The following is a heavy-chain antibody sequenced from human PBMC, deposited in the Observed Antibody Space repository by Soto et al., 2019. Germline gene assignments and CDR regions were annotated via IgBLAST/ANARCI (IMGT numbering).Heavy chain of an antibody. J-gene: IGHJ6*02. V-gene: IGHV3-53*04. CDR3: ARDGPYLYASRMAV. Sequence: EVQLVESGGGLVQPGGSLRLSCAASGIPVSSNYMTWVRQAPGKGLEWVSVLHSGGDTYYANSVKGRFPISRHDSTNALFLQMTSLTPEDTVVYYCARDGPYLYASRMAVWGQGTTVTVSS. CDR2: LHSGGDT. CDR1: GIPVSSNY. D-gene: IGHD2-2*01.